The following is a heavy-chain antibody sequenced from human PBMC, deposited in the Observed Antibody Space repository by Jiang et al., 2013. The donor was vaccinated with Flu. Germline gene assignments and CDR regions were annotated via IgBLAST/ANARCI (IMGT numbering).Heavy chain of an antibody. CDR2: IYHNGRA. V-gene: IGHV4-4*01. CDR3: ARDRYCSGVTCDLRGMDV. Sequence: GTLSLTCAVSGDSISSNNWWTWVRQSPGTGLEWIGDIYHNGRANYNPSLESRVTISMDKSNNHFSLTVSSVTAADTAIYFCARDRYCSGVTCDLRGMDVWGQGTMVTVSS. J-gene: IGHJ3*01. CDR1: GDSISSNNW. D-gene: IGHD2-15*01.